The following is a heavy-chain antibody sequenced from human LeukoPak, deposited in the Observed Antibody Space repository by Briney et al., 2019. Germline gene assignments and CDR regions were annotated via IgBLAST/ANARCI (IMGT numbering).Heavy chain of an antibody. V-gene: IGHV1-46*01. CDR2: INPSGGST. Sequence: ASVKVSCKASGYTFTSYYMHWVRQAPGQGLEWMGIINPSGGSTSYAQKSQGRVTMTRDMSTSTVYMELSSLRSEDTAVYYCARDRRGYEIDYWGQGTLVTVSS. CDR1: GYTFTSYY. CDR3: ARDRRGYEIDY. J-gene: IGHJ4*02. D-gene: IGHD3-22*01.